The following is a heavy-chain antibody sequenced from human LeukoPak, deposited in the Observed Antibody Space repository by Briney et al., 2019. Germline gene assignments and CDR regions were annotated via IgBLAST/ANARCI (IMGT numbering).Heavy chain of an antibody. CDR2: IYSGGTT. D-gene: IGHD3-3*01. J-gene: IGHJ4*02. V-gene: IGHV3-53*01. CDR1: GFTVSNSY. CDR3: ARGRGLGVVSPYFDY. Sequence: GGSLRLSCAASGFTVSNSYMSWVRQAPGKGLEWVSVIYSGGTTYYADSVKGRFTISRDNSKNTLYLQMNNLRAEDTAVYYCARGRGLGVVSPYFDYWGQGTLVTVSS.